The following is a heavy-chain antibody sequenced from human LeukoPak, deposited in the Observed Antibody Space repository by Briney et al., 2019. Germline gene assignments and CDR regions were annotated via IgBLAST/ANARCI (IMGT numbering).Heavy chain of an antibody. Sequence: ASVKVSCKASGGTFSSYAIGWVRQAPGQGLEWMGGIIPIFGTANYAQKFQGRVTMTRNTSISTAYMELSSLRSEDTAVYYCARGWWDVILVYYFDYWGQGTLVTVSS. V-gene: IGHV1-69*05. D-gene: IGHD3/OR15-3a*01. CDR1: GGTFSSYA. CDR3: ARGWWDVILVYYFDY. CDR2: IIPIFGTA. J-gene: IGHJ4*02.